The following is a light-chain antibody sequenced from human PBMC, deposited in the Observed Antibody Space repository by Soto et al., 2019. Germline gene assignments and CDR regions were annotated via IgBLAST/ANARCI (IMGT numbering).Light chain of an antibody. CDR2: QDS. CDR1: KLGDKY. CDR3: QAWDSSDVV. V-gene: IGLV3-1*01. Sequence: SYELTQPPSVSVSPGQTASITCSGDKLGDKYAWWYQQKPGQSPVLVIYQDSKRPSGIPERFSGSNCGNTATLTISGTQAMDEADYYCQAWDSSDVVFGGGTKLTVL. J-gene: IGLJ2*01.